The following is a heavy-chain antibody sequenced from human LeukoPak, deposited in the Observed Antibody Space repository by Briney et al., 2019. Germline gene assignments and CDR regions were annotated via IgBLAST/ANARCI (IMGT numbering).Heavy chain of an antibody. V-gene: IGHV3-23*01. CDR1: GFTVSTYA. Sequence: GGFLRLSCAASGFTVSTYAMSWVRQAPGKGLEWVSGISGSGGRTYYADSVKGRLTISRDNSKNTLYLQMNRLRAEDTAVYYCAKDQGDYSSGWSIFDYWGQGSLVTVSS. CDR3: AKDQGDYSSGWSIFDY. CDR2: ISGSGGRT. J-gene: IGHJ4*02. D-gene: IGHD6-19*01.